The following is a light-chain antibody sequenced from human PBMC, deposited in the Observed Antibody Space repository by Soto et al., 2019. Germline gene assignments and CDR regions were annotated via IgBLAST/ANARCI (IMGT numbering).Light chain of an antibody. Sequence: QSALTQPASVSGSPGQSITISCTGTSSDVGGYNYVSWYQQHPGKAPKLMIYGVSNRPSGVSNRFSGSKSDNTASLTITGLQAEDEADYYCSSYTSSSAVVFGGGTKLTVL. V-gene: IGLV2-14*03. CDR3: SSYTSSSAVV. J-gene: IGLJ2*01. CDR1: SSDVGGYNY. CDR2: GVS.